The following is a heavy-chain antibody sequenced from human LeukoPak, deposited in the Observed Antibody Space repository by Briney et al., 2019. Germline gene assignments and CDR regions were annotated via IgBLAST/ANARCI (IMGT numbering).Heavy chain of an antibody. J-gene: IGHJ4*02. CDR1: GFTFSSYA. D-gene: IGHD2-21*02. V-gene: IGHV3-23*01. Sequence: GGSLRLSCAASGFTFSSYAMSWVRQAPGKGLEWVSAINDSGGSTYYADSVKGRFTISRDNSKNTLYLQMNSLRAEDTAVYYCAKQGPARIPIVVVTAMGHWGQGTLVTVSS. CDR3: AKQGPARIPIVVVTAMGH. CDR2: INDSGGST.